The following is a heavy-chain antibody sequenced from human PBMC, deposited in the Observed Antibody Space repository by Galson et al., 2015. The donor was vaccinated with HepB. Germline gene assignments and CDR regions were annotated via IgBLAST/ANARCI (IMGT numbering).Heavy chain of an antibody. D-gene: IGHD3-10*01. CDR1: GYTFTRNG. Sequence: SVKVSCKASGYTFTRNGISWVRQAPGQGLEWMGWISTNSGNTYYAQKFQDRLIMTTERSTSTAYMELRSLRSDDTAVYYCARERGGLWFGELAAHFDYWGQGTLVTVSS. J-gene: IGHJ4*02. CDR3: ARERGGLWFGELAAHFDY. CDR2: ISTNSGNT. V-gene: IGHV1-18*01.